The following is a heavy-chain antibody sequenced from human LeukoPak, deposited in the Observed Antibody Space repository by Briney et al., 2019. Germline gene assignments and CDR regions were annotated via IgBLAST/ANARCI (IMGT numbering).Heavy chain of an antibody. J-gene: IGHJ5*02. Sequence: ASVKVSCKASGYTFSSYGISWVRQAPGQGLEWMGWISPYNGNTNYAQNLQARVTMTTDTSTSTAYMELRRLRSDDTAVYYCARGGFSATFDPWGQGTLVTVSS. CDR3: ARGGFSATFDP. D-gene: IGHD6-25*01. CDR1: GYTFSSYG. CDR2: ISPYNGNT. V-gene: IGHV1-18*01.